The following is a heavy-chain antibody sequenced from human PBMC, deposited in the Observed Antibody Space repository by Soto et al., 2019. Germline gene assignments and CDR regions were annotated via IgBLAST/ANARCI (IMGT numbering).Heavy chain of an antibody. D-gene: IGHD4-17*01. CDR3: SRGDATKIVVTTYYGMDV. CDR1: GGTLRNYG. CDR2: IIPVFGTA. J-gene: IGHJ6*02. V-gene: IGHV1-69*12. Sequence: QVQLVQSGAEVKKPGSSVRVSCKASGGTLRNYGIRWVRQAPGQGLEWMGGIIPVFGTANYAQKFQGRVTITADESTSTVYMDVTSLRSEDSVVYYCSRGDATKIVVTTYYGMDVWGQGTTVTVSS.